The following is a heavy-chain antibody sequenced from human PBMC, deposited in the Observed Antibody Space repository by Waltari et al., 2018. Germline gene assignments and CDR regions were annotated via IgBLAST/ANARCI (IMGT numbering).Heavy chain of an antibody. D-gene: IGHD3-10*01. CDR1: GGTFPSDS. V-gene: IGHV1-69*02. CDR2: IMPDISET. Sequence: QVPLVQSGAEAKKPGSSVRVSCRASGGTFPSDSVNWVRQAPGKGREWKGRIMPDISETKYAVKFQGRITITADKSTGTVYMELSSLRSDDTAVYYCAGGDGGYYYYKMDVWGQGTTVTVSS. CDR3: AGGDGGYYYYKMDV. J-gene: IGHJ6*03.